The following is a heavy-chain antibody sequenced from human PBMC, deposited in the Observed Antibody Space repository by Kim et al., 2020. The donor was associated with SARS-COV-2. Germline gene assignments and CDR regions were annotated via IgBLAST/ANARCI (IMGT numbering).Heavy chain of an antibody. J-gene: IGHJ4*02. V-gene: IGHV4-39*01. CDR3: ARHSGITMVRGAPYYFDY. Sequence: KSRVTISVDTSKNQFSLKLSSVTAADTAVYYCARHSGITMVRGAPYYFDYWGQGTLVTVSS. D-gene: IGHD3-10*01.